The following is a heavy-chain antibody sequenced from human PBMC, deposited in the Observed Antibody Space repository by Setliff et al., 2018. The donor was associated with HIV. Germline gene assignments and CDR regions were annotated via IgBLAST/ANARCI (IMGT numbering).Heavy chain of an antibody. CDR1: GGSISTATFY. CDR2: VYYTGST. D-gene: IGHD2-2*01. CDR3: ARGRSCSSSSCYLVYYYYYGMDV. Sequence: NPSETLSLTFTVSGGSISTATFYRNWIRQPPGKALEWLGIVYYTGSTNYNPSLKSRVTISVDTSKNQFSLRLSSVTAADTAVYYCARGRSCSSSSCYLVYYYYYGMDVWGHGSTVTVSS. J-gene: IGHJ6*02. V-gene: IGHV4-39*07.